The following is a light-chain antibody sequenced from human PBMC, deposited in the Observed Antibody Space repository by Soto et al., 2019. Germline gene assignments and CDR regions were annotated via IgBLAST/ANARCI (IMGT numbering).Light chain of an antibody. CDR2: GAS. Sequence: EIVMTQSPATLSVSPGERATLSGRVSQSVRSNLAWYQQKPGQAPRLVXYGASSRANGIPERFSSSGSGTNFTLTISSLEPEDFALYACQPRNTWPTITFGQGTRLEIK. CDR3: QPRNTWPTIT. CDR1: QSVRSN. J-gene: IGKJ5*01. V-gene: IGKV3D-15*01.